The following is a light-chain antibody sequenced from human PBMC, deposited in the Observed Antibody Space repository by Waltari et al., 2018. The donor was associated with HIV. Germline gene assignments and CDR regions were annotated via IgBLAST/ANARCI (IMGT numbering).Light chain of an antibody. Sequence: DIVMTQSPDSLAVSLGERATINCKSSKSVLYNSNNKNYLAWYQQKPGQPPKLLIYCASTRESGVPDRFSGSGSGTDFTLTISSLQAEDVAVYYCQQYYSTPFTFGPGTKVDIK. CDR2: CAS. V-gene: IGKV4-1*01. CDR3: QQYYSTPFT. CDR1: KSVLYNSNNKNY. J-gene: IGKJ3*01.